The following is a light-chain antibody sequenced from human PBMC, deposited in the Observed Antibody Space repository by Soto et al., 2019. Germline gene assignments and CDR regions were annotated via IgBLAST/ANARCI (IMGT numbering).Light chain of an antibody. CDR1: SSDVGGYNY. CDR2: DVT. J-gene: IGLJ2*01. V-gene: IGLV2-11*01. CDR3: CSYAGSYTFVI. Sequence: QSALTQTRSVSGSPGQSVSISCTGTSSDVGGYNYVSWYQQHPGKAPTLMIYDVTRRPSGVPDRFSGSKSGNTASLTISGLQVEDEADYYCCSYAGSYTFVIFGGGTKLTVL.